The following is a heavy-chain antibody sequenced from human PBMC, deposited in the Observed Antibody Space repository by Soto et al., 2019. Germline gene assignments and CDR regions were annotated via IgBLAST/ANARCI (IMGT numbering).Heavy chain of an antibody. J-gene: IGHJ4*02. CDR1: AYSINSYD. CDR2: MNPKSGNT. V-gene: IGHV1-8*01. D-gene: IGHD4-17*01. Sequence: ASVKVSCKASAYSINSYDMNWVRQATGQGLEWMGWMNPKSGNTGFAEKFQGRVKMTWNTSTGTVYLEISSLRPEDTAVYYCARGLVDSGGNCFDSWGQGTLVTVSS. CDR3: ARGLVDSGGNCFDS.